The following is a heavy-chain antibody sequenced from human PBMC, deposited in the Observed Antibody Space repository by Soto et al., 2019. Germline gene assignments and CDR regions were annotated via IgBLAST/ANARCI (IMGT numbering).Heavy chain of an antibody. V-gene: IGHV4-59*01. Sequence: QVQLQESGPGLVKPSETLSLICTVSGGSIRSYYWSWIRQPPGKGLEWLGQISYSGSTKYNHALKSRVTMSVDTSKNQFSLKLRSVTAADTAMYYCATDSSSYYVMFDYWGQGTLVTVSS. CDR3: ATDSSSYYVMFDY. J-gene: IGHJ4*02. D-gene: IGHD3-22*01. CDR1: GGSIRSYY. CDR2: ISYSGST.